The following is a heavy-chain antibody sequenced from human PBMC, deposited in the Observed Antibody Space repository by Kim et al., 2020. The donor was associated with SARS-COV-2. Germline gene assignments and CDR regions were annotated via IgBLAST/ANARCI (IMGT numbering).Heavy chain of an antibody. J-gene: IGHJ4*02. Sequence: GGSLRLSCAASGFTFSRYWMHWVRQPPGKGLVWVSRIYSDGSGTSYADSVKGRFTISIDNAKNTLYLQMNSLRAEDTALYYCARRAVDSSGTYYFDYWGQGTLVTVSS. CDR2: IYSDGSGT. CDR3: ARRAVDSSGTYYFDY. D-gene: IGHD3-22*01. V-gene: IGHV3-74*01. CDR1: GFTFSRYW.